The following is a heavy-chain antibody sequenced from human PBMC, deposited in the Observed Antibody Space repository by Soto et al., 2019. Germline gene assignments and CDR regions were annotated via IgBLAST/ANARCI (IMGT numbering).Heavy chain of an antibody. CDR3: AHVYGGYDNFDY. CDR1: GFSLSTSGVG. Sequence: QITLKESGPTLVKPTQTLTLTCTFSGFSLSTSGVGVGWFHQPPGKALEWLALIYWDDDKRYSPSLKSRLTITKDTSKNQVVLTMTNMDPVDTATYYCAHVYGGYDNFDYWGQGTLVTVSS. CDR2: IYWDDDK. D-gene: IGHD5-12*01. J-gene: IGHJ4*02. V-gene: IGHV2-5*02.